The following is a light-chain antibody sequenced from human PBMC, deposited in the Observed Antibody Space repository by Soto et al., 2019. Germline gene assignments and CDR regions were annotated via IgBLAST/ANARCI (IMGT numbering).Light chain of an antibody. V-gene: IGKV3-11*01. J-gene: IGKJ2*01. CDR1: QSVGSS. CDR3: QQHNNWYT. Sequence: EIVLTQSPATLSLSPGERATLSCRTSQSVGSSLVWYQQKPGQAPRLLIYGASNRATGVPARFSGSGSGTDFTLTISSLEPEDCAIYYCQQHNNWYTFGQGTKLEI. CDR2: GAS.